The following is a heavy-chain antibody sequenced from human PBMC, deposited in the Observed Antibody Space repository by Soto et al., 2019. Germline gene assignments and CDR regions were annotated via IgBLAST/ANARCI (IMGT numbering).Heavy chain of an antibody. CDR1: GFTVSSYA. D-gene: IGHD3-10*01. CDR3: AKEIGLVWFGELDY. J-gene: IGHJ4*02. CDR2: ISGSGGST. V-gene: IGHV3-23*01. Sequence: GSLRISCAASGFTVSSYAMGWVRKTLGKGLEWVSAISGSGGSTYYADSVKGRFTISRDNSKNTLYLQMNSLRAEDTAVYYCAKEIGLVWFGELDYWGQGTLVTVS.